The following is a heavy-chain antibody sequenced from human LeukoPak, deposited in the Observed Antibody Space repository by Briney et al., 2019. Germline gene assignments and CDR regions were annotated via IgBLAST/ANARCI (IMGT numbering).Heavy chain of an antibody. D-gene: IGHD2-15*01. Sequence: GGSLRLSCAASGFTFTDVWMTWVRQAPGKGLEWVGRIKSKTDGGTIDYAAPVKGRFTISRDDSKNTLYPQMNSLKTEDTGVYYCTTEGYCSGDNCYSYDNWGQGTLVTVSS. V-gene: IGHV3-15*01. CDR3: TTEGYCSGDNCYSYDN. CDR1: GFTFTDVW. J-gene: IGHJ4*02. CDR2: IKSKTDGGTI.